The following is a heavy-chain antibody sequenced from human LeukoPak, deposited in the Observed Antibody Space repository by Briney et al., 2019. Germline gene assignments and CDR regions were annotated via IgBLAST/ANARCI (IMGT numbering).Heavy chain of an antibody. CDR3: AIEYYYYMDV. CDR2: ISASGGSI. CDR1: GVTFTSNA. V-gene: IGHV3-23*01. J-gene: IGHJ6*03. Sequence: GGSLRLSCAASGVTFTSNAVSWVRQAPGKGREWVSTISASGGSIYYAGSVKGRFTISRDISKNTLYLQMNSLRAEDTAVYHCAIEYYYYMDVWGKGTTVTVSS.